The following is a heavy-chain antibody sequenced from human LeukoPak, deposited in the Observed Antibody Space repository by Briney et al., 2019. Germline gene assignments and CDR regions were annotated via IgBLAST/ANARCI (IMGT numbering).Heavy chain of an antibody. J-gene: IGHJ6*03. CDR1: GFTFSSYG. V-gene: IGHV3-23*01. D-gene: IGHD2-2*01. Sequence: PGGSLRLSCAASGFTFSSYGMSWVRQAPGKGLEWVSGISGSGGSTYYADSVRGRFTISRDNSKNTLYLQMNSLRAEDTAVYYCARDTSAFLTGYYYMDVWGKGTTVTVSS. CDR2: ISGSGGST. CDR3: ARDTSAFLTGYYYMDV.